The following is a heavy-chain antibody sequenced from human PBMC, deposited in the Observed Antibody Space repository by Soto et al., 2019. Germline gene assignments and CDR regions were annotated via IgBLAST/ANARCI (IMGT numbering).Heavy chain of an antibody. D-gene: IGHD2-8*01. CDR3: ARGGHCTNGVCSALDY. CDR1: GGSISTYY. V-gene: IGHV4-59*08. J-gene: IGHJ4*02. CDR2: IYYGGSA. Sequence: QVQLQESGPGLVKPSETLSLTCTVSGGSISTYYWNWIRQPPGKGLEWIGYIYYGGSANYSPSLNSRVTISVDTSKKQFSLKLSSVTAADTAVYYCARGGHCTNGVCSALDYWGQGTLVTVSS.